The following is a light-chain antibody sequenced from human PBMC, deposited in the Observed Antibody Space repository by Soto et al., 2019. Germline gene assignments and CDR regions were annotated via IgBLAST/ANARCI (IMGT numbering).Light chain of an antibody. V-gene: IGLV4-60*02. CDR2: LEGSGSC. CDR3: ETCDSNTWV. J-gene: IGLJ3*02. CDR1: SGHISYI. Sequence: QSVLTQSSSASASLGSSVTLTCTLSSGHISYIIAWHQQQPGKAPRYLMKLEGSGSCNKGTGVPARFSGSSSAAVRYLTSSTVEFEDEADYYCETCDSNTWVFGGGTKVTVL.